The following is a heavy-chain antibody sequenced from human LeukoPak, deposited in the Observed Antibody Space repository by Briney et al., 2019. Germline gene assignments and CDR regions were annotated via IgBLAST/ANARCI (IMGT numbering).Heavy chain of an antibody. CDR2: IYYSGST. Sequence: SETLSLTCTVSGGSISSYYWSWIRQPPGKGLEWIGSIYYSGSTYYNPSLKSRVTISVDTSKNQFSLKLSSVTAADTAVYYCARTRERWEPQDAFDIWGQGTMVTVSS. V-gene: IGHV4-59*12. CDR3: ARTRERWEPQDAFDI. J-gene: IGHJ3*02. D-gene: IGHD1-26*01. CDR1: GGSISSYY.